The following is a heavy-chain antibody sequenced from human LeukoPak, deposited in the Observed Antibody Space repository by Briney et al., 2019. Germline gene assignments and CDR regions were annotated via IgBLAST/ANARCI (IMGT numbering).Heavy chain of an antibody. CDR2: IYYIGST. CDR3: ARANRGYYDSSGYSPWFDP. CDR1: GGSISSHY. D-gene: IGHD3-22*01. J-gene: IGHJ5*02. V-gene: IGHV4-59*11. Sequence: SETLSLTCTVSGGSISSHYWSWIRQPPGKGLEWIGYIYYIGSTNYNPSLKSRVTISVDTSKNQFSLKLSSVTAADTAVYYCARANRGYYDSSGYSPWFDPWGQGTLVTVSS.